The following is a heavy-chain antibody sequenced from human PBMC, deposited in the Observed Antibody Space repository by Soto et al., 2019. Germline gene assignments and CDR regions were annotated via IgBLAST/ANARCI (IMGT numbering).Heavy chain of an antibody. V-gene: IGHV3-23*01. CDR2: ISGGGATT. D-gene: IGHD4-4*01. Sequence: VGSLRLSCAASGFNFSSSAMSWVRQAPGRGLEWLSVISGGGATTYYADSVKGRFTVSRDISKNTLYMQMNNLRADDTAVYYCAKNDYSTLTPIESWGLGTLVTVSS. J-gene: IGHJ4*02. CDR3: AKNDYSTLTPIES. CDR1: GFNFSSSA.